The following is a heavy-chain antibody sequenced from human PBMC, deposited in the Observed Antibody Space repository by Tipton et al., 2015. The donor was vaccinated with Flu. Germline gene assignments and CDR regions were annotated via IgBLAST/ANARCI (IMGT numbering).Heavy chain of an antibody. V-gene: IGHV3-9*01. D-gene: IGHD5-12*01. CDR3: TTERGYSGKSYYYYYMDV. CDR1: GFTFDDYA. CDR2: ISWNSGSI. Sequence: SLRLSCAASGFTFDDYAMHWVRQAPGKGLEWVSGISWNSGSIGYADSVKGRFTISRDNAKNSLYLQMNSLRAEDTALYYCTTERGYSGKSYYYYYMDVWGKGTTVTVSS. J-gene: IGHJ6*03.